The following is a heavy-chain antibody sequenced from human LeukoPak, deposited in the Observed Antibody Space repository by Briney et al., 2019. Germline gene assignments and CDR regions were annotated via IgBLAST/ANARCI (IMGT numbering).Heavy chain of an antibody. D-gene: IGHD3-10*01. Sequence: ASVKVSCKASGYTFTGYYMHWVRQAPGQGLEWMGWINPNSGGTNYAQKFQGRVTMSRDTSTSTAYMELRSLRSDDTAVYYCARVQATMVRGVITPFDYWGQGTLVTVSS. CDR2: INPNSGGT. V-gene: IGHV1-2*02. J-gene: IGHJ4*02. CDR1: GYTFTGYY. CDR3: ARVQATMVRGVITPFDY.